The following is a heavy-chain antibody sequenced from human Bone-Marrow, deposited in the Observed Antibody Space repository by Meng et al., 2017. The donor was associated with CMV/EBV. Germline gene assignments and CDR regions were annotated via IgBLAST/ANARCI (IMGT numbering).Heavy chain of an antibody. J-gene: IGHJ6*02. V-gene: IGHV1-8*03. D-gene: IGHD6-13*01. Sequence: ASVKVSCKASGYTFTSYDINWVRQATGQGLEWMGWMNPNSGNTGYAQKFQGRVTITRNTSISTAYMELSSLRSEDTAVYYCARAAKYSSSWYLRTALNHYYGMDVWGRGTTVTASS. CDR2: MNPNSGNT. CDR1: GYTFTSYD. CDR3: ARAAKYSSSWYLRTALNHYYGMDV.